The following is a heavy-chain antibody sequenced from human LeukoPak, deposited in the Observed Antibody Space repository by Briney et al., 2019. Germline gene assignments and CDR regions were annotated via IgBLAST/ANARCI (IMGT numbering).Heavy chain of an antibody. V-gene: IGHV3-21*01. D-gene: IGHD2-2*01. Sequence: GGSLRLSCAASGFTFSSYSMNWVRQAPGKGLEWVSSISSSSSYIYYADSVKGRFTISRDNAKNSLYLQMNSLRAEDTAVYYCARDTTSTSLYCSSTSCQLDYWGQGTLVTVSS. CDR2: ISSSSSYI. CDR3: ARDTTSTSLYCSSTSCQLDY. J-gene: IGHJ4*02. CDR1: GFTFSSYS.